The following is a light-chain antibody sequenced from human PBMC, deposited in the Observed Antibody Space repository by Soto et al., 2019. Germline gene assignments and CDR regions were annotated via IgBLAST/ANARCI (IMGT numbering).Light chain of an antibody. CDR3: QQYHSYWT. CDR1: QSIXSW. V-gene: IGKV1-5*03. CDR2: XAS. J-gene: IGKJ1*01. Sequence: DIQMTQSPSTLSGSVGDRVTITCRASQSIXSWFDWYQQKPGKAPKVLIYXASTLKSGVPQRFSGSGSGTEFTITISSLQTDDFSTYYCQQYHSYWTFGQGTKVDIK.